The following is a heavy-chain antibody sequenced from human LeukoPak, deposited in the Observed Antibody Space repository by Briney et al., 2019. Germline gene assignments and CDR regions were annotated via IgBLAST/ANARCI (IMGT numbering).Heavy chain of an antibody. J-gene: IGHJ4*02. CDR1: GGSISSGSYY. V-gene: IGHV4-61*01. CDR3: ARGPSSAYYFGAAQYFDY. D-gene: IGHD3-22*01. Sequence: SETLSLTCTVSGGSISSGSYYWSWIRQPPGKGLEWIGYIYYSGSTNYNPSLKSRVTISLDTSKNQFSLKLSSVTAAETAVYYCARGPSSAYYFGAAQYFDYWGQGTLVTVSS. CDR2: IYYSGST.